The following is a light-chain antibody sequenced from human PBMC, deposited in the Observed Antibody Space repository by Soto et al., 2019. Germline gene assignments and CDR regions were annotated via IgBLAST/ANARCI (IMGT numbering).Light chain of an antibody. CDR3: QQGYSPLLT. V-gene: IGKV1-39*01. Sequence: DIQMTQSPSSLSASVGDRVTITCRASQSIASSLNWLQLKPGKAPKLLLYATSTLQSGVPSRFSGSGSGSHFTLTISSLQPEDAAVYFCQQGYSPLLTFGGGNRVEIK. J-gene: IGKJ4*01. CDR2: ATS. CDR1: QSIASS.